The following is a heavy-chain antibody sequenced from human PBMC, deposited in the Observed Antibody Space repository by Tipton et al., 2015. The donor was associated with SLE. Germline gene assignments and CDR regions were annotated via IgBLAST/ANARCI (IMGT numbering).Heavy chain of an antibody. CDR3: ASSKQLVGWFDP. J-gene: IGHJ5*02. CDR2: IYYSGST. V-gene: IGHV4-31*03. CDR1: GGSISSGGYY. Sequence: TLSLTCTVSGGSISSGGYYWSWIRQHPGKGLEWIGYIYYSGSTYYNPSLKSRVTISVDTSKNQFSLKLSSVTAADTAVYYCASSKQLVGWFDPWGQGTLVTVSS. D-gene: IGHD6-6*01.